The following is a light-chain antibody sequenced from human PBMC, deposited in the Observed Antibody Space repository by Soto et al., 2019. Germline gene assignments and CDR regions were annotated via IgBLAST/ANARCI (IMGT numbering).Light chain of an antibody. CDR2: DVG. CDR1: NSDVGAYSY. J-gene: IGLJ2*01. V-gene: IGLV2-14*03. Sequence: QSALTQPASVSGSPGQSITISCTGTNSDVGAYSYVSWYQQYPGKAPKLLIYDVGARPSGISDRFSGSKSGNTASLTISGLQAEDEADYYCCSYAGSYTVVFGGGTKLTVL. CDR3: CSYAGSYTVV.